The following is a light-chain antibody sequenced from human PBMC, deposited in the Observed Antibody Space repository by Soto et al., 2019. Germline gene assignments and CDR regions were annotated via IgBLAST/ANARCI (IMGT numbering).Light chain of an antibody. V-gene: IGKV1-9*01. CDR3: LQLSEYPRT. J-gene: IGKJ1*01. Sequence: DIQLTQSPSFLSASVGDRVTITCRASQGISTYLAWYQQTPGKAPKVLIYAASTLQSGVPSRFSGSGSATEFTLTINSLQPEDLATYYCLQLSEYPRTFGQGTKVDIK. CDR2: AAS. CDR1: QGISTY.